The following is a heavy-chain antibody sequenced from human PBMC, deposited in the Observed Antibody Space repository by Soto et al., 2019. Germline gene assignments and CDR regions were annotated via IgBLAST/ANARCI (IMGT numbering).Heavy chain of an antibody. CDR2: INHSGST. Sequence: SETLSLTCAVYGGSFSGYYWSWIRQPPGKGLEWIGEINHSGSTNYNPSLKSRVTISVDTSKNQFSLKLSSVTAADTAVYYCARTLYYYDSSGYAVGYYCMDVWGQGTTVTVSS. D-gene: IGHD3-22*01. CDR1: GGSFSGYY. CDR3: ARTLYYYDSSGYAVGYYCMDV. J-gene: IGHJ6*02. V-gene: IGHV4-34*01.